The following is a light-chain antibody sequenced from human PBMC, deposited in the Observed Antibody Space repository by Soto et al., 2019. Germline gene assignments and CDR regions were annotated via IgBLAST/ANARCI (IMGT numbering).Light chain of an antibody. V-gene: IGKV1-17*03. CDR3: LQHNTYPYT. CDR1: QAISRF. J-gene: IGKJ2*01. Sequence: DVQMAQSPSAMSASVGDRVTIACRASQAISRFVAWFQHKPGRAPERLIYETSNLQPGVPSRFSGSGSGTEFTLAIRGLQPEDFATYYCLQHNTYPYTFGQGTKTGDQT. CDR2: ETS.